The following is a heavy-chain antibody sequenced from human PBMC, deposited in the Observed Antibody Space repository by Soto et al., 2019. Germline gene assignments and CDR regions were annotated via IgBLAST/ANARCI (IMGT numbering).Heavy chain of an antibody. CDR3: ASNGATQTWRPRYLDL. J-gene: IGHJ2*01. D-gene: IGHD2-8*01. CDR1: GFTFSNYA. Sequence: QVQLVESGGGVVQPGRSLRLSCAASGFTFSNYAMHLVRQTPGKGLEWVAIVSYDGTNQYYADSVKGRFTISSDNSENTLYLQMNSLRAEDTALYYCASNGATQTWRPRYLDLWGRGTLVTVSS. V-gene: IGHV3-30-3*01. CDR2: VSYDGTNQ.